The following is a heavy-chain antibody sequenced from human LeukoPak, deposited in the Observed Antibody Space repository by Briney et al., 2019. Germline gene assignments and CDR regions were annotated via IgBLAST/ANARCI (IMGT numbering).Heavy chain of an antibody. CDR2: INPSGGST. CDR3: ASEPSTYDFWSGYYRIY. J-gene: IGHJ4*02. Sequence: GASVKVSCKASGYTFTSYYMHWVRQAPGQGLEWMGIINPSGGSTSYAQKFQGRVTMTRDTSTSTVYMELSSLRSEDTAVYYCASEPSTYDFWSGYYRIYWGQGTLVTVSS. D-gene: IGHD3-3*01. V-gene: IGHV1-46*01. CDR1: GYTFTSYY.